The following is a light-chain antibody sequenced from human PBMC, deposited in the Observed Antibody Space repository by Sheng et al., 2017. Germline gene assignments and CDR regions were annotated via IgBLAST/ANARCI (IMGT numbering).Light chain of an antibody. CDR2: AAS. CDR1: LSVGSY. Sequence: EVVLTQSPATLSLSPGERATLSCRASLSVGSYLAWYQQRPGQAPRLLFYAASTRGTGVPDRFSGSGSGTDFTLTITRLEPEDFAMYFCQQYGSSPRSFGQGTKVEI. J-gene: IGKJ1*01. CDR3: QQYGSSPRS. V-gene: IGKV3-20*01.